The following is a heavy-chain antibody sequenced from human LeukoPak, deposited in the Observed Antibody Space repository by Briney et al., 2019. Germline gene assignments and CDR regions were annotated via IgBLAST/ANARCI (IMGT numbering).Heavy chain of an antibody. D-gene: IGHD6-19*01. Sequence: PGGSLRLSCAASGFTVSSNYMSWVRQAPGKGLEWVSLIYSGGSTYYADSVKGRFTISRDNSKNTVYLQMNSLRAEDTAVYYCARAGSNGFEQDYWGQGTLVTVSS. CDR1: GFTVSSNY. CDR2: IYSGGST. V-gene: IGHV3-53*01. CDR3: ARAGSNGFEQDY. J-gene: IGHJ4*02.